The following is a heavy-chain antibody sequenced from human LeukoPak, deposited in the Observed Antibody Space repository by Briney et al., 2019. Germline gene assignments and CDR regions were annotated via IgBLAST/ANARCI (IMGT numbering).Heavy chain of an antibody. J-gene: IGHJ4*02. Sequence: ASVKVSCKASGYTFTSYYMHWVRQAPGQGLEWMGWISAYNGNTNYAQKLQGRVTTTTDTSTSTAYMELRSLRSDDTAVYYCARDRGITIFGVVIIPAYWGQGTLVTVSS. CDR1: GYTFTSYY. CDR2: ISAYNGNT. V-gene: IGHV1-18*04. D-gene: IGHD3-3*01. CDR3: ARDRGITIFGVVIIPAY.